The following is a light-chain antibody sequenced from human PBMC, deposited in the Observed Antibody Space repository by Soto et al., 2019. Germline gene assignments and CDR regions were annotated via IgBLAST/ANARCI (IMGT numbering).Light chain of an antibody. V-gene: IGLV2-8*01. CDR3: SSYAGSNNLV. Sequence: QSVLTQPPSASGSPGQSVTISCTGTSNDVGGYNYVSWYQQHPGKAPKLMIYDVTKRPSGVPDRFSGSKSGNTASLTVAGLQTYDEADYFCSSYAGSNNLVFGTGTQLTVL. J-gene: IGLJ2*01. CDR1: SNDVGGYNY. CDR2: DVT.